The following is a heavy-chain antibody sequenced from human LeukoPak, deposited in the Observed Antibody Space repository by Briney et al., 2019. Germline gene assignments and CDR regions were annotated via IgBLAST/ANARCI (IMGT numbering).Heavy chain of an antibody. CDR1: GYTFTSYG. D-gene: IGHD6-13*01. V-gene: IGHV1-18*01. J-gene: IGHJ4*02. Sequence: ASVKVSCKASGYTFTSYGISWVRQAPGQGLEWMGWISAYNGNTNYAQKLQGRVTMTTDTSTSTAYMELRSLRSDDTAVYYCARVGAEVDSSSWYRVSPTSLDYWGQGTLVTVSS. CDR3: ARVGAEVDSSSWYRVSPTSLDY. CDR2: ISAYNGNT.